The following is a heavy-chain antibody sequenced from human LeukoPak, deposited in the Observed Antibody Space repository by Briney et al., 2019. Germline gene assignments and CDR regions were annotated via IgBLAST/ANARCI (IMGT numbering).Heavy chain of an antibody. CDR1: GYTFTSYG. CDR3: ARGAYYYDSSGYPTGWFDP. J-gene: IGHJ5*02. V-gene: IGHV1-18*01. D-gene: IGHD3-22*01. Sequence: ASVKVSCKASGYTFTSYGISWVRQAPGQGLEWMGWISAYNGNTNYAQKFQGRVTMTRDTSISTAYMELSRLRPDDTAVYYCARGAYYYDSSGYPTGWFDPWGQGTLVTVSS. CDR2: ISAYNGNT.